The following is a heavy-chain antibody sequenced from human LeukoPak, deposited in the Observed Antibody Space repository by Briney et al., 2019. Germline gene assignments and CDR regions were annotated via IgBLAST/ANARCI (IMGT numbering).Heavy chain of an antibody. D-gene: IGHD3-10*01. CDR3: ATAGSSELLWDYAMDV. CDR1: GFTVSSNY. Sequence: GGSLRLSCAASGFTVSSNYMRWVRQAPGEGLEWVSLIYAGGSTYYADAVKGRFTISRHNSKNALHLQMDSLRVEDTAVYYCATAGSSELLWDYAMDVWGQGTTVTVSS. V-gene: IGHV3-53*04. J-gene: IGHJ6*02. CDR2: IYAGGST.